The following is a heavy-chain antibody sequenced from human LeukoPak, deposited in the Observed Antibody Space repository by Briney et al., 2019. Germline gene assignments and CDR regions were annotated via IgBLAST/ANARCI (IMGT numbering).Heavy chain of an antibody. V-gene: IGHV4-39*07. Sequence: PSETLSLTCTVFGDSISSGAYYWGWIRQPPGKGLEWIGSIYYSGSTYDNPTLKSRVTISVDTSRNQFSLKLSSVTAADTAVYYCARDVSPNGVVDYWGQGTLVTVSS. J-gene: IGHJ4*02. CDR2: IYYSGST. CDR1: GDSISSGAYY. D-gene: IGHD2-8*01. CDR3: ARDVSPNGVVDY.